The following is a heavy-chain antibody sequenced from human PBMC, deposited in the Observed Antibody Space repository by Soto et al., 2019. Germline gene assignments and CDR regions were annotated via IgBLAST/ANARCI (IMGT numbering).Heavy chain of an antibody. Sequence: QVQLQQWSAGLLKPSETLSLTCAVYGGSFSGYYWSWIRQPPGMGLEWIGEINHSGSTNYNPSLKSRVTISVDTSKNQFSLKLSSVTAADTAVYYCARVWVAASHSWFDPWGQGTLVTVSS. CDR2: INHSGST. CDR3: ARVWVAASHSWFDP. D-gene: IGHD6-13*01. CDR1: GGSFSGYY. V-gene: IGHV4-34*01. J-gene: IGHJ5*02.